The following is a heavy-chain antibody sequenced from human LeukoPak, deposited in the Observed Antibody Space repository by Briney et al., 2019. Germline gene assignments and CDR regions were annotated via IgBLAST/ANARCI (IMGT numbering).Heavy chain of an antibody. Sequence: GGSLRLSCAASGFTVSSNYMSSVRQAPGKGLEWVSVIYSGGSTYYADSVKGRFTISRDHSKNTLYLQMNSLRARDTAVYYCARGEDYGDYFDYWGQGTLVTVSS. J-gene: IGHJ4*02. CDR3: ARGEDYGDYFDY. CDR2: IYSGGST. V-gene: IGHV3-53*01. D-gene: IGHD4-17*01. CDR1: GFTVSSNY.